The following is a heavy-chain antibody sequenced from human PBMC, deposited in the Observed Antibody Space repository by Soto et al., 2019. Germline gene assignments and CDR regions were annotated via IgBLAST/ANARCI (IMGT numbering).Heavy chain of an antibody. CDR1: GGPISPYY. CDR2: IYYTGST. J-gene: IGHJ6*02. CDR3: ARDGGYFDSSGSGVYHDYGVDA. Sequence: SETLSLTCTVSGGPISPYYWSLIRQPAGKGLEWIGRIYYTGSTNYNPPLKSRVSMSLDTARNQISLKVKSVTAADTAVYYCARDGGYFDSSGSGVYHDYGVDAWGRGTTVTVSS. D-gene: IGHD3-22*01. V-gene: IGHV4-4*07.